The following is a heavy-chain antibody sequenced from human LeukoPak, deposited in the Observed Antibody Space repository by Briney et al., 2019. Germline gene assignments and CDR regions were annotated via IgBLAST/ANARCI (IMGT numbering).Heavy chain of an antibody. CDR1: GDSVSRYY. J-gene: IGHJ4*02. D-gene: IGHD3-10*01. V-gene: IGHV4-59*08. Sequence: SETLSLTCTVSGDSVSRYYWSWIRQPPGKGLDWIGYIYYSGSSNYNPSLKSRVTISIDTSKNQFSLKLSSVTAADTAVYYCARLNYGSGSYPPRFDYWGQGTLVTVSS. CDR2: IYYSGSS. CDR3: ARLNYGSGSYPPRFDY.